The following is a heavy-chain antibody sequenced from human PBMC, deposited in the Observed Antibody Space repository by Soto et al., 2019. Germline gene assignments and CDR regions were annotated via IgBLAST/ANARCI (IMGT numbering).Heavy chain of an antibody. CDR2: IYPGDSDT. D-gene: IGHD3-9*01. CDR3: ERTNILTDYFPNYFDP. V-gene: IGHV5-51*03. CDR1: GYSFSIYW. Sequence: SGEYLKISCKGSGYSFSIYWIAWVRQMPGKGLEWMGIIYPGDSDTRYSPSFQGQVTISADKSITTAYLQWNSLKASDTAMYYCERTNILTDYFPNYFDPWGQGTLVTFSS. J-gene: IGHJ5*02.